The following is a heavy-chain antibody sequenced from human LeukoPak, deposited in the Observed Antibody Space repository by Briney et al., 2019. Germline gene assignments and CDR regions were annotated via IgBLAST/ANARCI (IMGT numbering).Heavy chain of an antibody. J-gene: IGHJ6*02. V-gene: IGHV5-51*01. CDR2: IYPGDSDT. CDR3: ARQGGEFDYYYGMDV. CDR1: EYSFTSYW. D-gene: IGHD2-15*01. Sequence: GESLKISCKGSEYSFTSYWIGWVRQMPGKGLEWMGIIYPGDSDTRYSPPFQGQVTISADKSISTAYLQWSSLKASDTAMYYCARQGGEFDYYYGMDVWGQGTTVTVSS.